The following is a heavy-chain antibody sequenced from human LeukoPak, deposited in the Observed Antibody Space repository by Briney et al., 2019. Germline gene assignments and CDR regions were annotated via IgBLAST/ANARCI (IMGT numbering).Heavy chain of an antibody. CDR2: MNPNSGNT. Sequence: ASVKVSCKASGYTFTSCDINWVRQATGQGLEWMGWMNPNSGNTGYGQSFQGRITMTRDISIGTAYMELSNLTSEDTAIYYCTRGSTGRRDNWGQGTLVTVSA. CDR1: GYTFTSCD. CDR3: TRGSTGRRDN. D-gene: IGHD1-1*01. J-gene: IGHJ4*02. V-gene: IGHV1-8*01.